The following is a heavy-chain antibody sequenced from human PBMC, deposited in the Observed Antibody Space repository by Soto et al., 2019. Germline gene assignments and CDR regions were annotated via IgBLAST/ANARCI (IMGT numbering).Heavy chain of an antibody. Sequence: QVQLVESGGGVVQPGRSLRLSCVASGLTFSTYAMHWVRQAPGKGLEWVAVIYYDGSNKYYADSVKGRFTISRDNSKNTLYLQMNSLRAEDTAVYYCARPYCTNGVCYYYFDHWGQGTLVTVSS. D-gene: IGHD2-8*01. CDR3: ARPYCTNGVCYYYFDH. CDR2: IYYDGSNK. V-gene: IGHV3-33*01. J-gene: IGHJ4*02. CDR1: GLTFSTYA.